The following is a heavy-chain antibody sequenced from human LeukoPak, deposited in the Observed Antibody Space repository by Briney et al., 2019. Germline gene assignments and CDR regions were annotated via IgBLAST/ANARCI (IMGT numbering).Heavy chain of an antibody. CDR3: AKGGRGYSYGLGLDY. V-gene: IGHV3-23*01. CDR1: GFTFSSYG. CDR2: NSGSGGST. D-gene: IGHD5-18*01. Sequence: GGSLRLSCAASGFTFSSYGMSWVRQAPGKGLEWVSGNSGSGGSTYYADSVKGRFTISRDNSKNTLYLQMNSLRVEDTAVYYCAKGGRGYSYGLGLDYWGQGTLVTVSS. J-gene: IGHJ4*02.